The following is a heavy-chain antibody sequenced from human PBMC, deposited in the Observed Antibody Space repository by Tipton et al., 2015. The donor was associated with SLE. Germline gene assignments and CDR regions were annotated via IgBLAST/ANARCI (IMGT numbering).Heavy chain of an antibody. Sequence: GSLRLSCAASGFTFSSYSMNWVRQAPGKGLEWVSSISRSSSYIYYADSVKGRFTISRDNAGNSLYLQMNNMRVEDTAIYYCARQYYGSGSSTWDYYLYALDVWGQGTAVTVSS. V-gene: IGHV3-21*06. D-gene: IGHD3-10*01. CDR3: ARQYYGSGSSTWDYYLYALDV. CDR2: ISRSSSYI. J-gene: IGHJ6*02. CDR1: GFTFSSYS.